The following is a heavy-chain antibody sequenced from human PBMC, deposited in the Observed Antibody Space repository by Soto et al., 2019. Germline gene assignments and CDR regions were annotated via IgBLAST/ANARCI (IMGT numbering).Heavy chain of an antibody. CDR2: INAGNGNT. Sequence: AASVKVSCKASGYTFTSYAMHWVRQAPGQRLEWMGWINAGNGNTKYSQKFQGRVTITRDTSASTAYMELSSLRSEDTAVYYCARGRWELLAYFDYWGQGTLVTVSS. CDR3: ARGRWELLAYFDY. D-gene: IGHD1-26*01. J-gene: IGHJ4*02. V-gene: IGHV1-3*01. CDR1: GYTFTSYA.